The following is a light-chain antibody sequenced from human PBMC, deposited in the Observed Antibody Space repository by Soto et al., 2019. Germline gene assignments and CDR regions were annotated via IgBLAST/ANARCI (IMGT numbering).Light chain of an antibody. J-gene: IGLJ1*01. CDR3: CSYAGSSTFYV. CDR2: EVS. CDR1: SSDVGSYNL. Sequence: QSVLTQPASVSGSPGQSITISCTGISSDVGSYNLVSWYQQHQGKAPKLMIYEVSKRPSGVSNRFSGSKSGNTASLTISGLQAEDEADYYCCSYAGSSTFYVLGTGTKLTV. V-gene: IGLV2-23*02.